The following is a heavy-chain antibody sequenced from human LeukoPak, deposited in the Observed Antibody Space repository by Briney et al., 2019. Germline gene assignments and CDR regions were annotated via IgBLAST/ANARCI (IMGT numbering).Heavy chain of an antibody. CDR3: ARARGYDTRDLVY. CDR1: GLTFSTYA. CDR2: ISSNGGSS. V-gene: IGHV3-64*01. D-gene: IGHD6-13*01. J-gene: IGHJ4*02. Sequence: PGGCPRLSCAASGLTFSTYAMHWVLQATGKELEYVSAISSNGGSSYYANSVKGRFTISRDNSKKTLYLQMGSLRVEDMAVYYCARARGYDTRDLVYWGQGTLVTVSS.